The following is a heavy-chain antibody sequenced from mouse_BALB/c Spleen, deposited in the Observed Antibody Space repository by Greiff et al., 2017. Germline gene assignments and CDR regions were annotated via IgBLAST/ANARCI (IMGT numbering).Heavy chain of an antibody. CDR1: GYTFTSYV. D-gene: IGHD1-1*01. V-gene: IGHV1-14*01. Sequence: EVQLQQSGPELVKPGASVKMSCKASGYTFTSYVMHWVKQKPGQGLEWIGYINPYNDCTKYNEKFKVKATLTSDKSSSTAYMELSSLTSEDSAVYYCARREDSYGSSYDFDYWGQGTTLTVSS. CDR3: ARREDSYGSSYDFDY. J-gene: IGHJ2*01. CDR2: INPYNDCT.